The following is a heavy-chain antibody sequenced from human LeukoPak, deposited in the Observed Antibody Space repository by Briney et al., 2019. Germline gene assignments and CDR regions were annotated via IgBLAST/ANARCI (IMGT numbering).Heavy chain of an antibody. D-gene: IGHD1-26*01. V-gene: IGHV4-31*03. CDR2: IYYSGST. J-gene: IGHJ4*02. Sequence: SETLSLTCTVSGGSISSGGYYWSWIRQHPGQGLEWIGYIYYSGSTYYNPSLKSRVTISVNTSKNQFSLKLSSVTAADTAVYYCARAEFRELLSGRRMVDYWGQGTLVTVSS. CDR3: ARAEFRELLSGRRMVDY. CDR1: GGSISSGGYY.